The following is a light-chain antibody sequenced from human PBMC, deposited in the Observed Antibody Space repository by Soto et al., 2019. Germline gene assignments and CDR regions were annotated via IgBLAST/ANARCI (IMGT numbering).Light chain of an antibody. J-gene: IGKJ2*01. CDR2: AAS. CDR1: QSISSD. CDR3: QRSYSTLVP. Sequence: DIQMTQSPSSLSASVGDRVTITCRASQSISSDLNWYQQKPGEAPKLLIYAASSLQSGVPSRFSGSGSGPDFTLTISSLRPEDFANYYCQRSYSTLVPFGQGTKLEIK. V-gene: IGKV1-39*01.